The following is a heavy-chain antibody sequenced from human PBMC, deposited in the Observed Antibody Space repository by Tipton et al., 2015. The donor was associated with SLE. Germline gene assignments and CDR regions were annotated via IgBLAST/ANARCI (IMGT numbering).Heavy chain of an antibody. D-gene: IGHD5-12*01. J-gene: IGHJ2*01. CDR3: ARPGGYGTWYFDL. CDR2: IYYSGST. CDR1: GCSISSYY. Sequence: LRLSCTVSGCSISSYYWSWIRQPPGKGLEWIGYIYYSGSTNYNPSLKSRVTISVDTSKNQFSLKLSSVTAADTAVYYCARPGGYGTWYFDLWGRGTMVTVSS. V-gene: IGHV4-59*08.